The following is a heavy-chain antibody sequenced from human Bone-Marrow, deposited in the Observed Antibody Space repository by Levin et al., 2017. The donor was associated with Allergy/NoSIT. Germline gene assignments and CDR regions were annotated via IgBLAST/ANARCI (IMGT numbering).Heavy chain of an antibody. Sequence: SETLSLTCTVSGGSIIPYYWSWIRQSPGRGLEWIGYIYYTGGIAYSPSLQSRVTFSVDTSKNQFSLKLKSVTAADSAVYYCARGTTVHRINWFDSWGQGTLVSVSS. D-gene: IGHD4-11*01. V-gene: IGHV4-59*08. CDR2: IYYTGGI. J-gene: IGHJ5*01. CDR1: GGSIIPYY. CDR3: ARGTTVHRINWFDS.